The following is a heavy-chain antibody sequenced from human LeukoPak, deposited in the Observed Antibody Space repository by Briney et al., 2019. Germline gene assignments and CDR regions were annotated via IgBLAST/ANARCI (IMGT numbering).Heavy chain of an antibody. CDR3: ARYYINYDILTGHQYYFDY. CDR1: GGSFSGYY. Sequence: SETLSLTCAVYGGSFSGYYWSWIRQPPGKGLEWIGEINHSGSTNYNPSLKSRVTISVDTSKNQFSPKLSSVTAADTAVYYCARYYINYDILTGHQYYFDYWGQGTLVTVSS. V-gene: IGHV4-34*01. D-gene: IGHD3-9*01. CDR2: INHSGST. J-gene: IGHJ4*02.